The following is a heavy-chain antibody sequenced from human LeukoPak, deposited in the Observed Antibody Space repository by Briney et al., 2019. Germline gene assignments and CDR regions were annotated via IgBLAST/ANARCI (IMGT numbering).Heavy chain of an antibody. J-gene: IGHJ6*02. V-gene: IGHV1-18*01. D-gene: IGHD6-13*01. Sequence: ASVKVSCKASGYTFTSYGISWVRQAPGQGLEWMGWISAYNGNTNYAQKLQSRVTMTTDTSTSTAYMELRSLRSDDTAVYYCARVSAYSSSWYRGYYYYGMDVWGQGTTVTVSS. CDR1: GYTFTSYG. CDR2: ISAYNGNT. CDR3: ARVSAYSSSWYRGYYYYGMDV.